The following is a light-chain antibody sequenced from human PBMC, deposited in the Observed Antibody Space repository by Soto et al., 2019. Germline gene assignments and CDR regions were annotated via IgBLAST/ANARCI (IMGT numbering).Light chain of an antibody. V-gene: IGKV3-15*01. Sequence: IVMTQSPATLPVSPGERATLSCKASQSISSNLAWYQQKPGQAPRLLMFRTSSRATGFPARFSGSGSGTEFNLTISSLQSEDFGVYYCQQYNNWPRATFGGGTKVDIK. J-gene: IGKJ4*01. CDR1: QSISSN. CDR3: QQYNNWPRAT. CDR2: RTS.